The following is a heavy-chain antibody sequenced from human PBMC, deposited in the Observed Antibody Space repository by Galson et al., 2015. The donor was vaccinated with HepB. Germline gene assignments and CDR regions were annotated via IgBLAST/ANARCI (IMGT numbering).Heavy chain of an antibody. V-gene: IGHV3-23*01. Sequence: SLRLSCAASGFTFSSYAMSWVRQAPGKGLEWVSAISGSGGSTYYADSVKGRFTISRDNSKNTLYLQMNSLRAEDTAVYYCAKDPPRGWQQLANWFDPWGQGTLVTVSS. CDR3: AKDPPRGWQQLANWFDP. D-gene: IGHD6-13*01. J-gene: IGHJ5*02. CDR1: GFTFSSYA. CDR2: ISGSGGST.